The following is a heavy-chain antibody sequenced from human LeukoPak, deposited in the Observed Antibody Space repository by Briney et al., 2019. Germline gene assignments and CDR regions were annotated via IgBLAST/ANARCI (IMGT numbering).Heavy chain of an antibody. J-gene: IGHJ3*02. CDR2: IYYSGST. Sequence: KSSETLSLTCTVSGGSISSYYWSWIRQPPGKGLEWIGYIYYSGSTNYNPSLKSRVTISVDTSKNQFSLKLSSVTAADTAVYYCARTTGLYDAFDIWGQGTMVTVSS. CDR3: ARTTGLYDAFDI. V-gene: IGHV4-59*01. CDR1: GGSISSYY. D-gene: IGHD3-16*02.